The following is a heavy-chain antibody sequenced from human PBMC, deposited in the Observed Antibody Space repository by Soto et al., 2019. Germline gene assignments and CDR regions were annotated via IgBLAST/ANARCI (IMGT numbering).Heavy chain of an antibody. CDR2: INTDGSQK. D-gene: IGHD3-22*01. CDR3: ARGDYYDISGPFSDAFDI. V-gene: IGHV3-7*04. J-gene: IGHJ3*02. Sequence: GGSLRLSCAASGFTFSDYYISWIRQAPGKGQEWVANINTDGSQKWYVDSVKGRFTISRDNAKSSLSLQMDSLRAEDTAVYYCARGDYYDISGPFSDAFDIWGQGTMVTVSS. CDR1: GFTFSDYY.